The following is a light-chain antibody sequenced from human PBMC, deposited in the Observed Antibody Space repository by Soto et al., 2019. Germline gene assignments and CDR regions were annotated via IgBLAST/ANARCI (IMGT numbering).Light chain of an antibody. CDR1: QSVGSN. J-gene: IGKJ2*01. V-gene: IGKV3-15*01. Sequence: EVVMTQSPVTLSVSPGERAALSCRASQSVGSNVAWYQQKPGQAPRLLIYGAFNRATGIPARFSGSGSGTEFTLTISSLQSEDFAVYYCQQYNGWPPRYTFGQGTKLEIK. CDR3: QQYNGWPPRYT. CDR2: GAF.